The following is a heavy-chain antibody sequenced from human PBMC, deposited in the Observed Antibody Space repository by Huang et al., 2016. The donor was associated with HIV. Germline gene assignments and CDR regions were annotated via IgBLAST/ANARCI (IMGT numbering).Heavy chain of an antibody. Sequence: QVQLVQSGAEVKNPGASVRVSCKASGYTFTDSNIHWVRQATGQGLEWMGWINPKRGGTIYAQRVQGRITMTRDTTISTVHMDLRRIQSDDTAVYFCARDWSFGSSTSPADWGQGTLVTVSS. D-gene: IGHD6-6*01. J-gene: IGHJ4*02. CDR2: INPKRGGT. V-gene: IGHV1-2*02. CDR1: GYTFTDSN. CDR3: ARDWSFGSSTSPAD.